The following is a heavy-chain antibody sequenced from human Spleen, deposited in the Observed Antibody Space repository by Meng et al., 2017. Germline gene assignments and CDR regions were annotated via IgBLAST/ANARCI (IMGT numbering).Heavy chain of an antibody. D-gene: IGHD3-10*01. CDR3: TTEGPSSEGFGELLFRAYWYFDV. V-gene: IGHV3-15*01. CDR2: IKAKSDGGTT. J-gene: IGHJ2*01. CDR1: GFTFNNAW. Sequence: GESLKISCATSGFTFNNAWMSWVRQAPGKGLEWVGRIKAKSDGGTTDYAAPVKGRFTISRDDSKNTLYLQMNSLKTEDTAVYYRTTEGPSSEGFGELLFRAYWYFDVWGRGTLVTVSS.